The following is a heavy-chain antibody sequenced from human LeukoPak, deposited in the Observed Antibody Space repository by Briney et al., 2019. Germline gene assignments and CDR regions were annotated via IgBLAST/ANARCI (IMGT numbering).Heavy chain of an antibody. D-gene: IGHD1-26*01. Sequence: QPGGSLRLSCAASGFTFSSYVMHWVRQAPGKGLEWVAFIRYDGSNKYYADSVRGRFTISRDNSKTTLFLQMNSLRAEDTAVYYCAKEGGSQNYYYYYMDVWGKGTTATVSS. J-gene: IGHJ6*03. CDR2: IRYDGSNK. CDR1: GFTFSSYV. CDR3: AKEGGSQNYYYYYMDV. V-gene: IGHV3-30*02.